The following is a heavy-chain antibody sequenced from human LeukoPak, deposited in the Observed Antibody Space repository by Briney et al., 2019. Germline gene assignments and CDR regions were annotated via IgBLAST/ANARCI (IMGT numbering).Heavy chain of an antibody. Sequence: ASVKVSCKASGYTFTGYYMHWVRQAPGQGLEWMGWMKSNNGHTGYAQKFQGRVTMTRDTSISTAYMEPSSLTFEDTAVYYCARGPPNWGMVGYWGQGTLVTVSS. V-gene: IGHV1-8*02. CDR1: GYTFTGYY. J-gene: IGHJ4*02. CDR3: ARGPPNWGMVGY. D-gene: IGHD7-27*01. CDR2: MKSNNGHT.